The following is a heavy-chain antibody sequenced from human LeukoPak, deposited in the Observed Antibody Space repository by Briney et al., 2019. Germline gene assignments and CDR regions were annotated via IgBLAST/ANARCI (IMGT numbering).Heavy chain of an antibody. CDR3: ATVWFRRFDY. D-gene: IGHD3-16*01. J-gene: IGHJ4*02. V-gene: IGHV3-23*01. CDR1: GFTFRNYA. Sequence: GGSLRLSCAASGFTFRNYAMNWVRQAPGKGLELVSAVSGSSGSTSYAASVKGRFTISRDNSNNKLYLQMNSLRADDSAVYYCATVWFRRFDYWGQGILVTVSS. CDR2: VSGSSGST.